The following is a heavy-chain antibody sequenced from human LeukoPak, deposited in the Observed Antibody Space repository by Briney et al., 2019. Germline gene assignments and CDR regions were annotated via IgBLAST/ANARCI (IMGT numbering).Heavy chain of an antibody. CDR3: ARDRYYGLGTHPEGGSLDV. D-gene: IGHD3-10*01. CDR2: MNPNSGNT. V-gene: IGHV1-8*03. Sequence: ASVKVSCKASGYTFTSYDINWVRQATGQGLEWMGWMNPNSGNTGCAQKFQGRVTITRNTSISTAYMELSSLRSEDTAVYYCARDRYYGLGTHPEGGSLDVWGQGTTVIVSS. CDR1: GYTFTSYD. J-gene: IGHJ6*02.